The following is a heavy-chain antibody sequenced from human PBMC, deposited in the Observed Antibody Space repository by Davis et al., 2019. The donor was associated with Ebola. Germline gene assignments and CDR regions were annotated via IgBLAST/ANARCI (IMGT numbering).Heavy chain of an antibody. Sequence: AASVKVSCKASGGTFSSYAISWVRQAPGQGLEWMGGIIPIFGTANYAQKFQGRVTITADKSTSTAYMELSSLRSEDTAVYYCAGGYSYGYWFDYWGQGTLVTVSS. J-gene: IGHJ4*02. D-gene: IGHD5-18*01. CDR1: GGTFSSYA. V-gene: IGHV1-69*06. CDR2: IIPIFGTA. CDR3: AGGYSYGYWFDY.